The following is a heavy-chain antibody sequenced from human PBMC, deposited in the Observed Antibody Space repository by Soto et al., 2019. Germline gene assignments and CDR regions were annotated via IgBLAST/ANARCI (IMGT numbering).Heavy chain of an antibody. V-gene: IGHV1-2*02. CDR1: GYSFTGYY. J-gene: IGHJ4*02. Sequence: QVQLVQSGAEVKKSGASVKISCKASGYSFTGYYIHWVRQAPGQGFEWMGEISPNSGGTKYAQKLQGRDTMTRDTSITTVYMYLSNLSPDDTAVYYCGKGRSGDVGVVYWGQGTLVTVYS. D-gene: IGHD1-26*01. CDR2: ISPNSGGT. CDR3: GKGRSGDVGVVY.